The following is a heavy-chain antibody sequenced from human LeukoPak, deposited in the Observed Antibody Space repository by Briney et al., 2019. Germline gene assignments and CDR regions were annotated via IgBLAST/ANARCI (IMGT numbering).Heavy chain of an antibody. V-gene: IGHV3-48*01. CDR1: GFTFSSYS. CDR3: AKVRSAWIQLWSDKFDY. CDR2: ISSSSSTI. Sequence: GGSLRLSCAASGFTFSSYSMNWVRQAPGKGLEWVSYISSSSSTIYYADSVKGRFTISRDNAKNSLYLQMNSLRAEDTAVYYCAKVRSAWIQLWSDKFDYWGQGTLVTVSS. D-gene: IGHD5-18*01. J-gene: IGHJ4*02.